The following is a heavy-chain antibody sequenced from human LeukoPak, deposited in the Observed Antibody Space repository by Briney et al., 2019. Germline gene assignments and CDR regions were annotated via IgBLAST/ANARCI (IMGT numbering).Heavy chain of an antibody. Sequence: PGGSLRLSCAASGFTFSSYAMSWVRQAPGKGLEWVSAISGSGGSTYYADSVKGRFTISRDNSKNTLYLQMNSLRAEDTAVYYCAKAHYYESSGPVGYWGQGTLVTVSS. V-gene: IGHV3-23*01. CDR2: ISGSGGST. D-gene: IGHD3-22*01. CDR1: GFTFSSYA. CDR3: AKAHYYESSGPVGY. J-gene: IGHJ4*02.